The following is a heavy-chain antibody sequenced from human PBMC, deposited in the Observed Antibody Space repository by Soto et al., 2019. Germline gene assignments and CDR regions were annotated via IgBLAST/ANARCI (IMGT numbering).Heavy chain of an antibody. V-gene: IGHV3-7*01. J-gene: IGHJ4*02. Sequence: PXDSLRLSCAASGFSFSRAWMSWVRQAPGKGLEWVANIDQDGSWKDYVASVKGRFTISRDNAENSLFLQMNSLTAEDTAVYYCANAAYWGQGTLVTVSS. CDR1: GFSFSRAW. CDR2: IDQDGSWK. CDR3: ANAAY.